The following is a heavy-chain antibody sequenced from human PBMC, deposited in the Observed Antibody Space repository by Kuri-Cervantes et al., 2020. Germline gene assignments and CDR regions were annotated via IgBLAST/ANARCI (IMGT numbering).Heavy chain of an antibody. CDR2: IYPGDSDT. Sequence: GESLKISCKGSGYSFTSYWIGWVRQMPGKGLEWMGIIYPGDSDTRYSPSFQGQVTISVDKSITTAYLQWNSLKASDTAIYYCARQDGSGLYFFDDWGQGTLVTVSS. V-gene: IGHV5-51*01. CDR1: GYSFTSYW. CDR3: ARQDGSGLYFFDD. J-gene: IGHJ4*02. D-gene: IGHD5-24*01.